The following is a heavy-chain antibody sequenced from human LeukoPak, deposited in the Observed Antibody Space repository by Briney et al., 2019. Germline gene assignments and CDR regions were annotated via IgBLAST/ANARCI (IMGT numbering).Heavy chain of an antibody. J-gene: IGHJ3*02. CDR1: GFSFDAYA. CDR2: ISGDSTAT. CDR3: ARAGAGGAFDI. Sequence: PGGSLRLSCAASGFSFDAYAMHWVRQAPGKGLEWVSLISGDSTATYSADSVKGRFTISRDNSKDSLYLQMNSLRAEDTAVYYCARAGAGGAFDIWGQGTMVTVSS. D-gene: IGHD3-10*01. V-gene: IGHV3-43*02.